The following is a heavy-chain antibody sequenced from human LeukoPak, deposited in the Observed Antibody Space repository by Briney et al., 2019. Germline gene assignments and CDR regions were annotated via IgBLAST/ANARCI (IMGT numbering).Heavy chain of an antibody. CDR1: GGTFSRYA. Sequence: SVKVSCKASGGTFSRYAISWVRQAPGQGLEWMGGIIPIFGTANYAQKFQGRVTITADESTSTAYMELSSLRSEDTAVYYCARDKVLMVYAINYYYYYGMDVWGQGTTVTVSS. CDR2: IIPIFGTA. V-gene: IGHV1-69*13. J-gene: IGHJ6*02. CDR3: ARDKVLMVYAINYYYYYGMDV. D-gene: IGHD2-8*01.